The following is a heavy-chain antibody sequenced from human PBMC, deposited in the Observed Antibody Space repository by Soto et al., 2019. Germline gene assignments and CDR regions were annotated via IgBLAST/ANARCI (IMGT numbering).Heavy chain of an antibody. Sequence: SETLSLTCTVSGGSISSYYWSWIRQPPGKGLEWIGYIYYSGSTNYNPSLKSRVTISVDTSKNQFSLKLSSVTAADTAVYYCARQNSGEPPYSSGWYYYYYYMDVWGKGTTVTVSS. V-gene: IGHV4-59*08. CDR2: IYYSGST. CDR3: ARQNSGEPPYSSGWYYYYYYMDV. D-gene: IGHD6-19*01. CDR1: GGSISSYY. J-gene: IGHJ6*03.